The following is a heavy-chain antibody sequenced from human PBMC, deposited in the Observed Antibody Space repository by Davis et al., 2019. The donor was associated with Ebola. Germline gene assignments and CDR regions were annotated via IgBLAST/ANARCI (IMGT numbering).Heavy chain of an antibody. V-gene: IGHV1-18*01. CDR3: ARAQFPTTSDH. J-gene: IGHJ4*02. CDR2: ISAYNGNT. D-gene: IGHD1-1*01. CDR1: GYTFTSYG. Sequence: AASVKVSCKASGYTFTSYGISWVRQAPGQGLEWMGWISAYNGNTNYAQKLQGRVTMTTDTSTSTAYMELRSLRSDNTAVYYCARAQFPTTSDHWGQGTLVTVSS.